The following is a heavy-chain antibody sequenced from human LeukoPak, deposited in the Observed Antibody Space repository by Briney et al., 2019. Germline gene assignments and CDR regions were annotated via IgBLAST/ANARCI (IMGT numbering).Heavy chain of an antibody. V-gene: IGHV3-30-3*01. CDR1: GFTFSSYD. Sequence: GGSLRLSCAASGFTFSSYDLHWVRQAPGKGLEWVAVISYDGSNKYYADSVKGRFTISRDNSKNTLYLQMNSLRAEDTAVYYCARERGHDYGDCFDYWGQGTLVTVSS. D-gene: IGHD4-17*01. CDR2: ISYDGSNK. J-gene: IGHJ4*02. CDR3: ARERGHDYGDCFDY.